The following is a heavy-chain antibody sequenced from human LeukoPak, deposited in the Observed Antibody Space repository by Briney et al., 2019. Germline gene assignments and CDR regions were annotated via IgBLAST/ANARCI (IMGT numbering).Heavy chain of an antibody. CDR3: AGRGPYGDFDY. Sequence: ASVTVSCKASGYTFTSYGISWVRQAPGQGLEWMGWISAYNGNTKYSQKFQGRVTITRDTSASTAYMELSSLRSEDTAVYYCAGRGPYGDFDYWGQGTLVTVSS. D-gene: IGHD4-17*01. CDR2: ISAYNGNT. J-gene: IGHJ4*02. CDR1: GYTFTSYG. V-gene: IGHV1-18*01.